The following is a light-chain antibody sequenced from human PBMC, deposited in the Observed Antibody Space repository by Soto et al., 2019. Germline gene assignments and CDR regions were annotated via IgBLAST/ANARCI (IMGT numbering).Light chain of an antibody. J-gene: IGLJ1*01. CDR2: DVS. V-gene: IGLV2-11*01. Sequence: ALTQPRSVSGSPGQSVTISCTGTSSDVGGYNYVSWYQQHPGKAPKLMIYDVSKRPSGVPDRFSGSKSGNTASLTISGLQAEDEADYYCCSYAGSYSSYVFGTGTKLTVL. CDR1: SSDVGGYNY. CDR3: CSYAGSYSSYV.